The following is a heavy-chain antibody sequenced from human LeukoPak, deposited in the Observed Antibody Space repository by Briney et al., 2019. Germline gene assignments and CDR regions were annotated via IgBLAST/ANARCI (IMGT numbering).Heavy chain of an antibody. CDR2: VSNDGSTK. CDR3: AKDEGNTALFTHYFDY. V-gene: IGHV3-30*18. J-gene: IGHJ4*02. CDR1: GFSFSSYG. Sequence: PGRSLRLSCAASGFSFSSYGMHWVRQAPGKGLEWVAIVSNDGSTKYYADSVKGRFTISRDNSKNTLYLQMDSLRAEDSAVYYCAKDEGNTALFTHYFDYWGQGTLVTVSS. D-gene: IGHD5-18*01.